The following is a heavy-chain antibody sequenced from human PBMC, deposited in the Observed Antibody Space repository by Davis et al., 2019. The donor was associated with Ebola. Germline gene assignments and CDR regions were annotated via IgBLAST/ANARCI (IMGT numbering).Heavy chain of an antibody. CDR2: ISTNGENT. D-gene: IGHD5-18*01. CDR3: ARRYSYGSFSYWYFDL. CDR1: GFTFRSYG. V-gene: IGHV3-64D*06. J-gene: IGHJ2*01. Sequence: GGSLRLSCAASGFTFRSYGMHWVRQAPGKGLESVSRISTNGENTYYAESVKGRFTISRDNSKDTLYLQMRSLRTEDTAVYYCARRYSYGSFSYWYFDLWGRGTLVTVSS.